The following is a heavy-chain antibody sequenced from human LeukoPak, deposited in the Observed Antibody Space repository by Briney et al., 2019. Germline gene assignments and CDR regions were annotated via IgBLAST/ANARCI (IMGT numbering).Heavy chain of an antibody. V-gene: IGHV4-34*01. J-gene: IGHJ4*02. CDR1: GGSFSGYY. CDR3: ARHRDRNYYGSGSYSD. CDR2: IDHSGST. D-gene: IGHD3-10*01. Sequence: SETLSLTCAVYGGSFSGYYWSWIRQSPGKGLEWIGEIDHSGSTNYNPSLKSRVTISVDTSKNQFSLKLSSVTAADTAVYYCARHRDRNYYGSGSYSDWGQGTLVTVSS.